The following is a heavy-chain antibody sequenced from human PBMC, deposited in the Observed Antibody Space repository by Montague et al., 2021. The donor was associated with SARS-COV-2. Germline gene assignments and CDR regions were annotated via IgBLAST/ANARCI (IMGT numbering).Heavy chain of an antibody. V-gene: IGHV4-59*01. Sequence: SETLSLTCSVSGGSMSSYHWVWIRQPPGKGLEWIGYVSYRGSTNXNLSLKSRVTISLDTSKNRFSLRVTPVTAADTAVYYCARDVRYYYDQWGQGILVTVSS. CDR3: ARDVRYYYDQ. CDR2: VSYRGST. CDR1: GGSMSSYH. D-gene: IGHD3-10*01. J-gene: IGHJ4*02.